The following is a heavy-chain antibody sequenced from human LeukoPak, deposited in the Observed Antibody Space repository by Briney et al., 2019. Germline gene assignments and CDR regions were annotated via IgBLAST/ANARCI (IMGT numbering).Heavy chain of an antibody. J-gene: IGHJ2*01. V-gene: IGHV3-30*18. Sequence: GRSLRLSCAASGFTFSSYGMHRVRQAPGKGLEWVAIISYDGSNKYYADSVQGRFTISRDNSKNTLYLQMNSLRAEDTAVYYCAKDLGGGSGCYDLWGRGTLVTVSS. CDR2: ISYDGSNK. D-gene: IGHD6-19*01. CDR1: GFTFSSYG. CDR3: AKDLGGGSGCYDL.